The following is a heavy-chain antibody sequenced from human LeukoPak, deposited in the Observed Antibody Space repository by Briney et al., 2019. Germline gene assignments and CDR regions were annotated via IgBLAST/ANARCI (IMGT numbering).Heavy chain of an antibody. CDR2: IRYDGSDK. D-gene: IGHD6-13*01. Sequence: PGGSLRLSCAASGFTFSTHGMHWVRQAPGKGLEWVTFIRYDGSDKYYADSVKGRFTISRDNSKNTLYLQMNSLRAEDTAVYYCAKTGLGRIPTASTAWYFDYWGQGTRVTVSS. J-gene: IGHJ4*02. V-gene: IGHV3-30*02. CDR3: AKTGLGRIPTASTAWYFDY. CDR1: GFTFSTHG.